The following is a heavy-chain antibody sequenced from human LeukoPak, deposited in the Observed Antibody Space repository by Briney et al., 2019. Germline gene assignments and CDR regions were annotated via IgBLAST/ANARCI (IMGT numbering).Heavy chain of an antibody. CDR2: ISSSSSYI. Sequence: GGSLRLSCAASGFTFSSYSMNWVRQAPGKGLEWVSSISSSSSYIYYADSVKGRFTISRDNAKNSLYLQMNSLRAEDTAVYYCARGGLIFSGSSGWYLNYWGQGTLVTVSS. CDR3: ARGGLIFSGSSGWYLNY. J-gene: IGHJ4*02. D-gene: IGHD6-19*01. V-gene: IGHV3-21*01. CDR1: GFTFSSYS.